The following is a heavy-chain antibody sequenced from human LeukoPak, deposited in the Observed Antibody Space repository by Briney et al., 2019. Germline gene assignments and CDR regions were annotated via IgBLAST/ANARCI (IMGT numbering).Heavy chain of an antibody. Sequence: PGGSLRLSCAASGFTFSSYAMHWVRQAPGKGLEWVAVISYDGYNKDYADSVKGRFTISRDNSKSTLYLQMNSLRAEDMAVYYCARSRSGGSLLGYWGQGTLVTVSS. V-gene: IGHV3-30*04. D-gene: IGHD2-15*01. J-gene: IGHJ4*02. CDR2: ISYDGYNK. CDR1: GFTFSSYA. CDR3: ARSRSGGSLLGY.